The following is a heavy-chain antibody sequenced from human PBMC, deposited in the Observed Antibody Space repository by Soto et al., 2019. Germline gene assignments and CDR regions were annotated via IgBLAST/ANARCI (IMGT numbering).Heavy chain of an antibody. Sequence: GESLKISCKGSGYSFAGYWITWVRQKPGKGIEWMGRIDPSDSQTSYRPSFRGHVTISVTKSITTVSLQWSSLRASDTAMYYCARQIYDSDTGPNFQYYFDSWGQGTPVTVSS. V-gene: IGHV5-10-1*01. D-gene: IGHD3-22*01. CDR1: GYSFAGYW. CDR3: ARQIYDSDTGPNFQYYFDS. CDR2: IDPSDSQT. J-gene: IGHJ4*02.